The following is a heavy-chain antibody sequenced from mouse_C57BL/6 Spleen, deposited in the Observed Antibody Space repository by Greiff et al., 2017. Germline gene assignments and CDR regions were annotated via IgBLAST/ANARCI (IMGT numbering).Heavy chain of an antibody. Sequence: EVQGVESGGGLVKPGGSLKLSCAASGFTFSSYAMSWVRQTPEKRLEWVATISDGGSYTYYPDNVKGRFTLSRDNAKNDLYLQMSHLKSEDTAMYYGARVPAYSYYAMDYWGQGTSVTVSS. J-gene: IGHJ4*01. CDR1: GFTFSSYA. D-gene: IGHD2-10*01. V-gene: IGHV5-4*01. CDR3: ARVPAYSYYAMDY. CDR2: ISDGGSYT.